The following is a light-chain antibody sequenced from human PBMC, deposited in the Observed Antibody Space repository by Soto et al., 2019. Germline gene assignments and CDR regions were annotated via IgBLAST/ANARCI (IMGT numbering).Light chain of an antibody. J-gene: IGLJ1*01. CDR3: SSYTTYSAYV. CDR1: SADVGRYNY. CDR2: DVS. V-gene: IGLV2-14*03. Sequence: QSVLTQPASVSGSPGQSIAVSCAGTSADVGRYNYVSWYQQHPGKAPKLIIYDVSKRPSGVSDRFSGSRSGNTASLTISGLQAEDEADYYCSSYTTYSAYVFGTGTKLTVL.